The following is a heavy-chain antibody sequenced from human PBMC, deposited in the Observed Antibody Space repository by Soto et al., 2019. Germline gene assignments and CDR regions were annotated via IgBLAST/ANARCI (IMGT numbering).Heavy chain of an antibody. V-gene: IGHV3-15*01. CDR3: TPYGSGGHWFDP. J-gene: IGHJ5*02. D-gene: IGHD3-10*01. CDR1: GFTFSNAW. Sequence: EVQLVESGGGLVKPGGSLRLSCAASGFTFSNAWMSWVRQAPGKGLEWVGRIKSKTDGGTTDYAAPVKGRFTISRDDSKNTLHLQMTRLKTADTGVYYCTPYGSGGHWFDPWGQGTLVTVSS. CDR2: IKSKTDGGTT.